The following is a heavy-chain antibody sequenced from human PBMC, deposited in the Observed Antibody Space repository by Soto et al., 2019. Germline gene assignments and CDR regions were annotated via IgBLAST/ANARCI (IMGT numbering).Heavy chain of an antibody. J-gene: IGHJ4*02. CDR1: GYSFTSYW. V-gene: IGHV5-51*01. CDR3: ARAPISQVSFYFDY. Sequence: GESLNISCKGSGYSFTSYWIGWVRPMPGKGLVWMGIIYPGDSDTRYSPSFQGQVTISADKSISTAYLQWSSLKASDTAMYYCARAPISQVSFYFDYWGQGTLVTVSS. CDR2: IYPGDSDT.